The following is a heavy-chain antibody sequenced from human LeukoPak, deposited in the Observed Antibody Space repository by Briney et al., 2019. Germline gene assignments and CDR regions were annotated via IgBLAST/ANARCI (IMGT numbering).Heavy chain of an antibody. CDR3: ARTEGRTFDY. V-gene: IGHV1-18*01. Sequence: ASVKVSCKASGYTFTSYGISWVRQAPGQGLEWMGWISAYNGNTNYAQKLQGRVTMTRDTSTSTVYMELSSLRSEDTAVYYCARTEGRTFDYWGKGTWVPVPS. CDR2: ISAYNGNT. CDR1: GYTFTSYG. J-gene: IGHJ4*02.